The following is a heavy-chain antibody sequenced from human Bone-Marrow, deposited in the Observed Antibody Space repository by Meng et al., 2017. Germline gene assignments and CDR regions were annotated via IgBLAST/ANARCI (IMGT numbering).Heavy chain of an antibody. CDR2: THYRGGS. V-gene: IGHV4-31*03. CDR3: ARGKRGYSGYDFDY. Sequence: LRLSCTVSGDSINSDAYYWSWIRQHPGKGLEWIGYTHYRGGSYYNPSLESRVTISVDTPMNQFSLYLSSVTAADTAVYYCARGKRGYSGYDFDYWGQGTLVTVSS. J-gene: IGHJ4*02. CDR1: GDSINSDAYY. D-gene: IGHD5-12*01.